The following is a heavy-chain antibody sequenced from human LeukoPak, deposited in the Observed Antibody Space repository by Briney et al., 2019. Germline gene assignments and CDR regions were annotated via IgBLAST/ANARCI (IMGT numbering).Heavy chain of an antibody. CDR1: GYTFTSYY. V-gene: IGHV1-46*01. J-gene: IGHJ4*02. D-gene: IGHD6-19*01. CDR3: ARGGSSGAIRGAFDY. CDR2: INPSGGST. Sequence: ASVTVSCKASGYTFTSYYMHWVRQAHGQGLEWMGIINPSGGSTSYAQKFQGRVTMTRDTSTSTVYMELSSLRSEDTAVYYCARGGSSGAIRGAFDYWGQGTLVTVSS.